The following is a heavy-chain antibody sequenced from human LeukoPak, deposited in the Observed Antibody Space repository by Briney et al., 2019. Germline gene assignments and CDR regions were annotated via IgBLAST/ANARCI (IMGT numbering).Heavy chain of an antibody. CDR3: AKGHYDGDHPHYEGGSVDS. CDR1: GYTFTSYG. V-gene: IGHV1-18*01. J-gene: IGHJ4*02. Sequence: ASVKVSCKASGYTFTSYGISWVRQAPGQGVEWMGWISAYNGRTKYAQNLQGRVTMTTDTSTSTAYMELRSLRSDDTAVYYCAKGHYDGDHPHYEGGSVDSWGQGTHITVSS. CDR2: ISAYNGRT. D-gene: IGHD2-21*01.